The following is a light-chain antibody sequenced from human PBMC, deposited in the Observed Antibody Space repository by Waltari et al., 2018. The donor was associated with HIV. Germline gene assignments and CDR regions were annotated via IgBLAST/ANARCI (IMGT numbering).Light chain of an antibody. CDR3: QQRSNWPPT. CDR1: QSVDDY. CDR2: DTS. Sequence: ENVLTQSPATLSLSPGERATLSCRASQSVDDYLAWYQQKPGQAPRLLIYDTSHRVTGIPAGFSGSGSGTDFTLTISSLEPEDFAVYYCQQRSNWPPTFGGGTKVEI. V-gene: IGKV3-11*01. J-gene: IGKJ4*01.